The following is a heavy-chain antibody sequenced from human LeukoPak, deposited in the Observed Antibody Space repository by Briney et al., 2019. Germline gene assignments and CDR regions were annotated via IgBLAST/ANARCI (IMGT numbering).Heavy chain of an antibody. J-gene: IGHJ4*02. Sequence: PGRSLRLSRAASGFIFSSYGMHWVRQAPGKGPEWVAVISYDGDTQYYADSVKGRFTISRDNSKNTLYLQMNSLRAEDTAVYYCAKDRGWELLGGDYWGQGTLVTVSS. D-gene: IGHD1-26*01. CDR3: AKDRGWELLGGDY. CDR2: ISYDGDTQ. V-gene: IGHV3-30*18. CDR1: GFIFSSYG.